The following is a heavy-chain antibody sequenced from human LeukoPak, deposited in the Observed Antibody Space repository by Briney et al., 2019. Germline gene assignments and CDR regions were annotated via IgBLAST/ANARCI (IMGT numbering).Heavy chain of an antibody. CDR2: FSNSGTT. CDR1: GASISDYY. D-gene: IGHD7-27*01. Sequence: SETLSLTCTVSGASISDYYWSWIRQPPGKGLEWIGFFSNSGTTNYNPSLKSRVTMSVDTSKNQFSLKLSSVTAADTAVYYCARGSNWGDYWGQGTLVTVS. V-gene: IGHV4-59*12. CDR3: ARGSNWGDY. J-gene: IGHJ4*02.